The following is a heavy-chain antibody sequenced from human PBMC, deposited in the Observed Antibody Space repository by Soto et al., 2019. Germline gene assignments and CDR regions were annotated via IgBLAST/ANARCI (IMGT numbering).Heavy chain of an antibody. D-gene: IGHD6-6*01. CDR1: GGSFSGYY. CDR2: INHSGST. V-gene: IGHV4-34*01. CDR3: ARHGKEQLVRGHYYYYYYMDV. Sequence: SETLSLTCAVYGGSFSGYYWSWIRQPPGKGLEWIGEINHSGSTNYNPSLKSRVTISVDTSKNQFSLKLSSVTAADTAVYYCARHGKEQLVRGHYYYYYYMDVWGKGTTVTVS. J-gene: IGHJ6*03.